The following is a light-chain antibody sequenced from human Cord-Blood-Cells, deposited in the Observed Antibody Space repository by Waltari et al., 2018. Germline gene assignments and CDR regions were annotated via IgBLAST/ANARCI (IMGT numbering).Light chain of an antibody. Sequence: QSALTQPRPVSGSPGQSVTISCTGTRSDVGRYNYVPWSQLHPGKAPKRMIYDVSKRPSGVPDPFSGAKSGNTASRAISGRQAEDEADYYCCSYAGSYTLVFGGGTKLTVL. V-gene: IGLV2-11*02. CDR3: CSYAGSYTLV. J-gene: IGLJ2*01. CDR2: DVS. CDR1: RSDVGRYNY.